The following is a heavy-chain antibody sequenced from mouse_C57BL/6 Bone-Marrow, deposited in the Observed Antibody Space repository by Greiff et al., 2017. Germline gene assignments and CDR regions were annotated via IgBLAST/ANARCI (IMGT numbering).Heavy chain of an antibody. CDR2: ISSESNSYAT. CDR3: GHLRMDD. CDR1: GFSFTTYA. J-gene: IGHJ4*01. Sequence: EVKVVESGGGLVQPTGSLTLSCAASGFSFTTYAMNWVRQAPGQGLEWVARISSESNSYATYYAVSVKDRFTISREESESTLYLQMNNLKTEDTAMYDCGHLRMDDWGQGTSVTVSS. D-gene: IGHD1-1*01. V-gene: IGHV10-1*01.